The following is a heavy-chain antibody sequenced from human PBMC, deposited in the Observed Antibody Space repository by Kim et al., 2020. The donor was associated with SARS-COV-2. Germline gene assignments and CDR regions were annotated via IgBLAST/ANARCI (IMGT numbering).Heavy chain of an antibody. CDR2: INASGGDT. CDR3: ARESLLPVLFYDY. J-gene: IGHJ4*01. D-gene: IGHD1-26*01. Sequence: GGSLRLSCAASGFTFSSYWLSWVRQAPGKGLEWVSRINASGGDTYYADSVQGRFTISRDNSKNALNLQMNSLRAEDTALYYCARESLLPVLFYDY. CDR1: GFTFSSYW. V-gene: IGHV3-23*01.